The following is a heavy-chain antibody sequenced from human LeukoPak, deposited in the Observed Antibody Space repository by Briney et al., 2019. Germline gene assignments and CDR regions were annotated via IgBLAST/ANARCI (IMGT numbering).Heavy chain of an antibody. CDR3: ARSLLQLVVFDY. V-gene: IGHV3-30-3*01. D-gene: IGHD6-13*01. CDR1: GFTFSSYA. J-gene: IGHJ4*02. CDR2: ISYDGSNK. Sequence: PGRSLRLSCAASGFTFSSYAMHWVRQAPGKGLEWVAVISYDGSNKYYADSVKGRFTISRDNSKNTLYLQMNSLRAEDTAVYYCARSLLQLVVFDYWGQGTLVTVSS.